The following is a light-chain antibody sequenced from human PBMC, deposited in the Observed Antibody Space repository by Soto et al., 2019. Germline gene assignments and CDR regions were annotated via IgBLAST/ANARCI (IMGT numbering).Light chain of an antibody. V-gene: IGKV1-39*01. J-gene: IGKJ1*01. Sequence: DIQMTQSPSSLSASVGDRVTITCRASQSISSYLNWYQQKPGKAPKXLIYAASSLQSGVPSRFSGSVSGTDLTITISSLQPEDCETYDGQQSYSTLWTFGQGTKVDIK. CDR2: AAS. CDR1: QSISSY. CDR3: QQSYSTLWT.